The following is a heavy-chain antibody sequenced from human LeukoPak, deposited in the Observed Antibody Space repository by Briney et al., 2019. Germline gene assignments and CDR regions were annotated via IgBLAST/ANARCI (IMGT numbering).Heavy chain of an antibody. J-gene: IGHJ4*02. V-gene: IGHV3-23*01. CDR2: ISGSGGST. CDR1: GFTFSSSG. D-gene: IGHD3-3*01. CDR3: AKDRGSYYDFWSGYYPLDY. Sequence: GGSLRLSCAASGFTFSSSGMSWVRQAPGKGLEWVSSISGSGGSTYYADSVKGRFTISRDNSKNTLYLQMNSLRAEDTAVYYCAKDRGSYYDFWSGYYPLDYWGQGTLVTVSS.